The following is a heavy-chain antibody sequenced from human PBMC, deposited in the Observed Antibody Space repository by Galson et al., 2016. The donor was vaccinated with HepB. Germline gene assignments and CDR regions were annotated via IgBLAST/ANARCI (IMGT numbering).Heavy chain of an antibody. CDR2: IHYAGGT. CDR3: ARDEGREGGFGP. D-gene: IGHD1-26*01. CDR1: GGSISDYR. Sequence: SETLSLTCTVSGGSISDYRWSWIRQTPGKGLEWVGYIHYAGGTHYNPSLKSRVTISFDTSKNQVSLKSTSVTASDTAVYFCARDEGREGGFGPWGQGTLVTVSS. V-gene: IGHV4-59*01. J-gene: IGHJ5*02.